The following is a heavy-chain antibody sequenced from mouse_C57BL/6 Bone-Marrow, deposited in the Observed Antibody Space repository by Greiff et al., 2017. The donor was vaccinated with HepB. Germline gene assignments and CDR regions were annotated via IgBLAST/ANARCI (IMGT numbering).Heavy chain of an antibody. V-gene: IGHV14-4*01. J-gene: IGHJ1*03. Sequence: EVNVVESGAELVRPGASVKLSCTASGFNIKDDYMHWVKQRPEQGLEWIGWIDPENGDTEYASKFQGKATITADTSSNTAYLQLSSLTSEDTAVYYCTTGPLVWGTGTTVTVSS. CDR3: TTGPLV. CDR2: IDPENGDT. CDR1: GFNIKDDY.